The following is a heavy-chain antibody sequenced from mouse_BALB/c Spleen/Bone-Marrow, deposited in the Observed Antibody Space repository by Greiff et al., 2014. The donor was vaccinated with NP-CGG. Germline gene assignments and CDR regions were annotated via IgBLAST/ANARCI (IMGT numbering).Heavy chain of an antibody. V-gene: IGHV1-7*01. D-gene: IGHD1-1*02. Sequence: QVQLQQSGAELAKPGASVKMSCKASGYTFTSYWMHWVKQRPGQGLEWIGYINPNTGYPEYNQKFKDKATLTADKSSSTAYKQLSSLTSEDSAVYYCARRFTTVVTTGDYWGQGTTLTVSS. CDR3: ARRFTTVVTTGDY. J-gene: IGHJ2*01. CDR1: GYTFTSYW. CDR2: INPNTGYP.